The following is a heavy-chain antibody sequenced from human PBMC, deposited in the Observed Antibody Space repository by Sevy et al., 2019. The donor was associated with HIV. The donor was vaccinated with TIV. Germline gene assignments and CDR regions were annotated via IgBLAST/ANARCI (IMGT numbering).Heavy chain of an antibody. D-gene: IGHD3-9*01. CDR1: GFTFSSYA. V-gene: IGHV3-30-3*01. CDR2: ISYDGSNK. J-gene: IGHJ6*02. Sequence: GGSLRLSCAASGFTFSSYAMHWVRQAPGKGLEWVAVISYDGSNKYYADSVKGRFTISRDNSKNTLYLQMNSLRAEDTAVYYCARERAGRYFDWLARSTGMDVWGQGTTVTVSS. CDR3: ARERAGRYFDWLARSTGMDV.